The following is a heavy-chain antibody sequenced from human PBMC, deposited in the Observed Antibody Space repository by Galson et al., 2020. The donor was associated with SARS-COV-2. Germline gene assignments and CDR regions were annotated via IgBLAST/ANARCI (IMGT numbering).Heavy chain of an antibody. CDR2: IWYDGSNK. D-gene: IGHD2-21*02. Sequence: GESLKISCAASGFTFSSYGMHWVRQAPGKGLEWVAVIWYDGSNKYYADSVKGRFTISRDNSKNTLYLQMNSLRAEDTAVYYCARPRDVCGGDCYDYYGMDVWGQGTTVTVSS. CDR1: GFTFSSYG. CDR3: ARPRDVCGGDCYDYYGMDV. J-gene: IGHJ6*02. V-gene: IGHV3-33*01.